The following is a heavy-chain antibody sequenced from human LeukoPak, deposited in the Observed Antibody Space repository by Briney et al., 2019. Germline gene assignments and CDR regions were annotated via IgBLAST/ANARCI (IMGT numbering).Heavy chain of an antibody. Sequence: PGGSLRLSCAASGFTVSSNYMSWVRQAPGKGLEWVSVIYSGGSTYYADSVKGRFTISRDNSKNTLFLHMNNLTADDTALYYCAKEGITGADSWGQGTLVSVSS. V-gene: IGHV3-53*01. J-gene: IGHJ4*02. CDR2: IYSGGST. CDR1: GFTVSSNY. CDR3: AKEGITGADS.